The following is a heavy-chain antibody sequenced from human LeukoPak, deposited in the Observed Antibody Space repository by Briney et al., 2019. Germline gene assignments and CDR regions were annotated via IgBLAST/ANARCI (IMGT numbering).Heavy chain of an antibody. V-gene: IGHV3-15*01. CDR3: TGEYCSGGSCYSLVLSDY. CDR1: GFTFSNAW. Sequence: GGSLRLSCAASGFTFSNAWMSWVRQAPGKGLEWVGRIKSKTDGGTTDYAAPVKGRFTISGDDSKNTLYLQMNSLKTEDTAVYYCTGEYCSGGSCYSLVLSDYWGQGTLVTVSS. D-gene: IGHD2-15*01. J-gene: IGHJ4*02. CDR2: IKSKTDGGTT.